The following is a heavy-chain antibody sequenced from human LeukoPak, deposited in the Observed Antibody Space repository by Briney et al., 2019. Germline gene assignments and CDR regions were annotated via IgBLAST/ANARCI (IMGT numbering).Heavy chain of an antibody. J-gene: IGHJ4*02. CDR3: ATGSGWYVPEGFDY. Sequence: SETLSLACSVSGGSISSGDYYWSWIRQPPGKGLQWIGYIYYSGSTYYNPSLKSRVTISVDTSKNQFSLKLSSVTAADTAVYYCATGSGWYVPEGFDYWGQGTLVTVSS. CDR1: GGSISSGDYY. CDR2: IYYSGST. V-gene: IGHV4-30-4*01. D-gene: IGHD6-19*01.